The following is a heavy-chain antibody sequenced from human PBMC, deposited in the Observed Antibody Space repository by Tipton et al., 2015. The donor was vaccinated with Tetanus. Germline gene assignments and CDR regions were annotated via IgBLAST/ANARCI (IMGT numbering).Heavy chain of an antibody. CDR1: GFTFITSW. D-gene: IGHD2-15*01. CDR3: GGFSFSDDLDI. V-gene: IGHV3-7*01. CDR2: TGEDARDK. J-gene: IGHJ3*02. Sequence: SLRLSCAASGFTFITSWMTWVRQAPGKGLEWVASTGEDARDKYYVDSVKGRFATSRDDAKNSLYLQMSSLRDEDTAVYYCGGFSFSDDLDIWGRGTMVTVSS.